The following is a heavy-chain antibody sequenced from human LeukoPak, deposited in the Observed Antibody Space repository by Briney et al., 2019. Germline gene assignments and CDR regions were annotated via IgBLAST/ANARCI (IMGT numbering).Heavy chain of an antibody. Sequence: GASVKVSCKASGYTFFYYGVTWVRQAPGQGLEWMGRIIPILGIANYAQKFQGRVTITADKSTSTAYMELSSLRSEDTAVYYCARDVRGVTLVLSYYFDYWGQGTLVTVSS. D-gene: IGHD3-10*02. J-gene: IGHJ4*02. CDR3: ARDVRGVTLVLSYYFDY. CDR1: GYTFFYYG. CDR2: IIPILGIA. V-gene: IGHV1-69*04.